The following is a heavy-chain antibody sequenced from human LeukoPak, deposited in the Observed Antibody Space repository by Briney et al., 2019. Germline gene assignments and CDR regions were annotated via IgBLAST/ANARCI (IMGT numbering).Heavy chain of an antibody. Sequence: PSETLSLTCTVSGGSISSSSYYWAWIRQPPGKGLEWIGSIHYSGSTYYNPSLQSRVTISIDTSKNQFSLKLRSVTAADTAVYYCARVTGYMIEDYFDYWGQGTLVTVSS. V-gene: IGHV4-39*07. CDR3: ARVTGYMIEDYFDY. D-gene: IGHD3-22*01. CDR2: IHYSGST. J-gene: IGHJ4*02. CDR1: GGSISSSSYY.